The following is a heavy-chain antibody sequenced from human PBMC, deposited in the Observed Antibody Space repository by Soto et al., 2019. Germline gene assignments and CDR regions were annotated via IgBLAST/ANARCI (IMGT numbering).Heavy chain of an antibody. CDR2: IYYSGST. V-gene: IGHV4-30-4*01. CDR1: GGSISSGDYY. D-gene: IGHD3-22*01. CDR3: ARTGSSGYYWLDP. Sequence: PSETLSLTCTVSGGSISSGDYYWSWIRQPPGKGLEWIGYIYYSGSTYYNPSLKSRVTISVDTSKNQFSLKLSSVTAADTAVYYCARTGSSGYYWLDPWGQGTLVTVSS. J-gene: IGHJ5*02.